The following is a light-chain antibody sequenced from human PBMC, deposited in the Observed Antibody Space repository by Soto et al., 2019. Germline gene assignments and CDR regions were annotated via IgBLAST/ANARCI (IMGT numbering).Light chain of an antibody. Sequence: QSALTQPASVSGSPGQSITISCTGTSSDVGGYNYVSWYQQHPGKAPKLMIYDVSNRPSGVSNRFSGSKSDNTASLAISGLQAEDEAAYYCSSYTSTSAVVFGGGTKVTVL. CDR2: DVS. CDR1: SSDVGGYNY. J-gene: IGLJ2*01. V-gene: IGLV2-14*01. CDR3: SSYTSTSAVV.